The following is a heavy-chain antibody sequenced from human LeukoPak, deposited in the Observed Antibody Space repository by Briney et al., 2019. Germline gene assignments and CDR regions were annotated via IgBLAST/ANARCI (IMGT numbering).Heavy chain of an antibody. CDR1: GYTFTGYY. D-gene: IGHD6-13*01. CDR2: SNPTSGGT. CDR3: ARKYTNSCYYFDY. J-gene: IGHJ4*02. Sequence: GASVKVSCKASGYTFTGYYMHWVGQAPGQRLEGMGWSNPTSGGTNYAQKFQRRVTMTKDTAIGTAYLALSRRRSDDTAVYCCARKYTNSCYYFDYWGQGTLVTVSS. V-gene: IGHV1-2*02.